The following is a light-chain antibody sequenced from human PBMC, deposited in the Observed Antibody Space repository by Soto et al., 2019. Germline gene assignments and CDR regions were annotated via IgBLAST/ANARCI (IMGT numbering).Light chain of an antibody. J-gene: IGKJ4*01. Sequence: EIVMTQSPATLSVSPGVRVTLSCRASLSVGWSLAWYQQNAGQAPRLLIYRASTRATGTPVRFSGSGSGTEFSLTIRSLQSEDFVVYYCQQYEKWPLTFGGGTKVELK. CDR2: RAS. CDR1: LSVGWS. CDR3: QQYEKWPLT. V-gene: IGKV3-15*01.